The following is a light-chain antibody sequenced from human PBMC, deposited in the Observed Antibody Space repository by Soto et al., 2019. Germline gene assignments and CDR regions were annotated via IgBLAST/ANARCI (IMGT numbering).Light chain of an antibody. CDR1: QSVLYNSNNKNY. J-gene: IGKJ1*01. Sequence: DIVMTQSPDSLAVSLGERATFNCKSSQSVLYNSNNKNYLAWYQHKPGQPPKLLIYWASTRESGVPDRFSGSGSGTDFTLTITSLQAEDVAVYYCQQYYSTPWTFGQGTKVEIK. V-gene: IGKV4-1*01. CDR3: QQYYSTPWT. CDR2: WAS.